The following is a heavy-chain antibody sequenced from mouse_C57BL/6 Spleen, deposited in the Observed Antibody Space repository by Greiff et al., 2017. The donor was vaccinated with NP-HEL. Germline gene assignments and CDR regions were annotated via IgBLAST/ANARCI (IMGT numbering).Heavy chain of an antibody. V-gene: IGHV2-5*01. CDR2: IWRGGST. Sequence: VKVVESGPGLVQPSQSLSITCTVSGFSLTSYGVHWVRQSPGKGLEWLGVIWRGGSTDYNAAFMSRLSITKDNSKSQVFFKMNSLQADDTAIYYCAKWVYSNSSWFAYWGQGTLVTVSA. CDR3: AKWVYSNSSWFAY. D-gene: IGHD2-5*01. J-gene: IGHJ3*01. CDR1: GFSLTSYG.